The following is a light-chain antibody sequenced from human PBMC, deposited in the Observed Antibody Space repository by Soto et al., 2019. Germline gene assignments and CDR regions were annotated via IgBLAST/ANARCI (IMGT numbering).Light chain of an antibody. CDR1: QSVSSN. CDR3: QQYNNWPPWT. J-gene: IGKJ1*01. V-gene: IGKV3-15*01. CDR2: GAS. Sequence: EIVMTQCPATLSVSPGERATLSCRASQSVSSNLAWYQQKLGQAPRLLIYGASTRATGIPARFSGSGSGTEFTLTISSLQSEDFAVYYCQQYNNWPPWTFGQGTKVEIK.